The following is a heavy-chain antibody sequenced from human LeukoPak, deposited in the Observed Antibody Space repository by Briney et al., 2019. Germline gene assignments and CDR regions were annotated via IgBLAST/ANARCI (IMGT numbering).Heavy chain of an antibody. CDR3: ASVGATVDY. D-gene: IGHD5-12*01. J-gene: IGHJ4*02. Sequence: SETLSLTCTVSGGSITSYYWTWIRQPPGKGLEWIGYIYYTGSTNCNPSLKSRVTISVDTSKNQFSLKLSSVTAADTAVYYCASVGATVDYWGQGTLVTVSS. CDR2: IYYTGST. CDR1: GGSITSYY. V-gene: IGHV4-59*01.